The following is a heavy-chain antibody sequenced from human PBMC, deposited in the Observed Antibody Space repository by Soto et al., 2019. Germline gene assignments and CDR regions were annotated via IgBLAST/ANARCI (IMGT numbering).Heavy chain of an antibody. CDR2: IWNDGSHA. Sequence: GGSLRLSCAASGFTFSSYGMHWVRQAPGKGLEWLGLIWNDGSHAYYADSVKGRFTISRDNSKNTVFLQVSNLRAEDTAVYFCARDQTDSGGYSDSWGQGTLVTVSS. CDR1: GFTFSSYG. V-gene: IGHV3-33*08. CDR3: ARDQTDSGGYSDS. D-gene: IGHD2-15*01. J-gene: IGHJ4*02.